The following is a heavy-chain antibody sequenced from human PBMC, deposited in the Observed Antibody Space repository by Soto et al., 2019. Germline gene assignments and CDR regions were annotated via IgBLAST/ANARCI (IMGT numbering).Heavy chain of an antibody. CDR3: ARGRGDGYNQHWYFDL. CDR1: GGSFSGYY. V-gene: IGHV4-34*01. CDR2: INHSGST. D-gene: IGHD3-10*01. Sequence: SETLSLTCAVYGGSFSGYYWSWIRQPPGKGLEWIGEINHSGSTNYNPSLKSRVSISVGTSNNQFSLKLNSVTAADTAVYFCARGRGDGYNQHWYFDLWGRGTLVTV. J-gene: IGHJ2*01.